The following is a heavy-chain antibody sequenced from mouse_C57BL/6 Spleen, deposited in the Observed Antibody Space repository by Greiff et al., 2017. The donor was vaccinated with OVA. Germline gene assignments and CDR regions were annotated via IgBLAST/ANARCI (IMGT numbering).Heavy chain of an antibody. Sequence: EVKLEESGGGLVKPGGSLKLSCAASGFTFSSYAMSWVRQTPEKRLEWVATISDGGSYTYYPDNVKGRFTISRDNAKNNLYLQMSHLKSEDTAMYYCAREYYGSSYAWFAYWGQGTLVTVSA. CDR3: AREYYGSSYAWFAY. D-gene: IGHD1-1*01. CDR2: ISDGGSYT. V-gene: IGHV5-4*01. CDR1: GFTFSSYA. J-gene: IGHJ3*01.